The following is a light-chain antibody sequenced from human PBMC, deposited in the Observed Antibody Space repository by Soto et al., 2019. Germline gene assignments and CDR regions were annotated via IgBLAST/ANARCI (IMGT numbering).Light chain of an antibody. Sequence: QSVLTQPPSASGSPGQSVTISCTGTNSDVGGYNYVSWYQQHPGKAPKVMIYEVSKRPSGVPDRFSGSKSGNTASLTVSGLQAEDEAGYYCGSYAGRNNLGVFGTGTKLTVL. CDR3: GSYAGRNNLGV. CDR1: NSDVGGYNY. J-gene: IGLJ1*01. V-gene: IGLV2-8*01. CDR2: EVS.